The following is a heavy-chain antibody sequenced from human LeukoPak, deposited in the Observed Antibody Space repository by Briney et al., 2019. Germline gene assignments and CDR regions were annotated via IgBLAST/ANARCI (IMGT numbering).Heavy chain of an antibody. V-gene: IGHV3-11*01. J-gene: IGHJ4*02. CDR3: AREASCSSTTCYFDY. CDR1: GFNFSDFY. CDR2: ISLSGSTI. D-gene: IGHD2-2*01. Sequence: GGSLRLSCAASGFNFSDFYMSWIRQAPGKGLEWLSSISLSGSTITYAASVKGRVTVSRDNAKNSVVLHILSLRADDTAVYYCAREASCSSTTCYFDYWGQETLVTVSS.